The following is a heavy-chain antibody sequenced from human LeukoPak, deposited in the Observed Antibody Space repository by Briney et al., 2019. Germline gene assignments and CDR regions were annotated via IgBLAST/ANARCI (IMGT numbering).Heavy chain of an antibody. CDR3: ARVGYSSGWRAPDFDY. J-gene: IGHJ4*02. CDR1: GFTFSNYK. Sequence: GGSLRLSCAASGFTFSNYKMNWVRRAPGKGLEWVSSISSTSTYINYADSVKGRFTISRDNAKKSLYLQMNSLRAEDTAFYYCARVGYSSGWRAPDFDYWGQGTLVTVSS. V-gene: IGHV3-21*01. CDR2: ISSTSTYI. D-gene: IGHD6-19*01.